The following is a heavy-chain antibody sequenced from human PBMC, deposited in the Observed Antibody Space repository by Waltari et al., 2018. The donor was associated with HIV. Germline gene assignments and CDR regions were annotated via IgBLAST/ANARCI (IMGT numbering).Heavy chain of an antibody. D-gene: IGHD3-10*01. J-gene: IGHJ2*01. Sequence: GPGLVKPSQTLSLTCTVSSGSITSGNYYWSWIRQPAGKGLEWIGRVYTSGSTNYNPSLKNRVTISIDTSRNQFSLRLSSVAAADTAVYYCARALDYYESGSFPLWFFDVWGRGTLVTVSS. V-gene: IGHV4-61*02. CDR3: ARALDYYESGSFPLWFFDV. CDR1: SGSITSGNYY. CDR2: VYTSGST.